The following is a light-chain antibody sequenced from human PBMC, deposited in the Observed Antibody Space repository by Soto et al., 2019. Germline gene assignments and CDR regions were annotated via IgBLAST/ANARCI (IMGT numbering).Light chain of an antibody. CDR3: QHCNNWST. CDR2: GTS. J-gene: IGKJ5*01. CDR1: QSVSSSY. V-gene: IGKV3-20*01. Sequence: EIVLTQSPGTLSLSPGERATLSCRASQSVSSSYLAWYQQKPGQAPRLLIYGTSSRATAIPDRFSGSGSGTDFTLTISRLEPEDFAVYYCQHCNNWSTFGQGTRLEIK.